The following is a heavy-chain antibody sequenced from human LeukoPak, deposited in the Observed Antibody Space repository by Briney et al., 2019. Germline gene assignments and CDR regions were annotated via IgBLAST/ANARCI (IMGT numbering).Heavy chain of an antibody. J-gene: IGHJ5*02. CDR2: IYTSGST. V-gene: IGHV4-4*07. CDR3: ARDRDYCSGGSCFDWFDP. CDR1: GGSISSYY. Sequence: SETLSLTCTVSGGSISSYYWSWIRQPAGKGLEWIGRIYTSGSTNYNPSLKSRVTMSVDTSKNQFSLKLSSVTAADTAVYYCARDRDYCSGGSCFDWFDPWGQGTLVTVSS. D-gene: IGHD2-15*01.